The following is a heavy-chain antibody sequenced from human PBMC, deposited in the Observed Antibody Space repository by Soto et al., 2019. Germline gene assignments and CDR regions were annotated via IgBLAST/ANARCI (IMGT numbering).Heavy chain of an antibody. J-gene: IGHJ4*02. Sequence: QITLKESGPTLVKPTQTLTLTCTFSGFSLSTSGVGVGWIRQPPGKALEWLALIYWDDDKRYSPSLKSRLTITKYSSKTQVVLTMTNMDPVDTATYYCAHTVDDGAREDFDYWGQGTLVTVSS. D-gene: IGHD1-1*01. CDR3: AHTVDDGAREDFDY. CDR2: IYWDDDK. V-gene: IGHV2-5*02. CDR1: GFSLSTSGVG.